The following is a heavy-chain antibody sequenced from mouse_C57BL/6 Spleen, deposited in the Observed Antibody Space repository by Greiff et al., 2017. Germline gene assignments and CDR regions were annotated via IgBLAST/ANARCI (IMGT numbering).Heavy chain of an antibody. Sequence: EVQLQQSGPELVKPGASVKISCKASGYTFTDYYMNWVKQSHGKSLEWIGDINPNNGGTSYNQKFKGKATLTVDKSSSTAYMELRSLTSEDSAVYYCARGRYDGSWFADWGQGTLVTVSA. J-gene: IGHJ3*01. V-gene: IGHV1-26*01. CDR2: INPNNGGT. D-gene: IGHD2-3*01. CDR1: GYTFTDYY. CDR3: ARGRYDGSWFAD.